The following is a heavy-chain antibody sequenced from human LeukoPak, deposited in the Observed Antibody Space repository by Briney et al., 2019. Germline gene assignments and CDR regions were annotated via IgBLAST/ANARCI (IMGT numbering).Heavy chain of an antibody. CDR2: ISSSSSYI. CDR3: AKQGRDWLRDYYYYMDV. Sequence: NPGGSLRLSCAASGFTFSSYSMNWVRQAPGKGLEWVSSISSSSSYIYYADSVKGRFTISRDNAKNSLYLQMNSLRAEDTAVYYCAKQGRDWLRDYYYYMDVWGKGTTVTISS. V-gene: IGHV3-21*04. D-gene: IGHD3-9*01. CDR1: GFTFSSYS. J-gene: IGHJ6*03.